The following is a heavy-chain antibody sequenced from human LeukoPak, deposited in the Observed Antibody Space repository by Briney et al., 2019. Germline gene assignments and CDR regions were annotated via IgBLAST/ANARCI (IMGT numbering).Heavy chain of an antibody. J-gene: IGHJ4*02. CDR2: INSDGSWT. CDR1: GNYL. Sequence: GGSLRLSCAASGNYLMHWVRQVPGKGLVWVSHINSDGSWTSYADSVKGRFTISKDNAENTLYLQMNSLRVEDTAVYYCVRSAFHAGSGNYYDYWGQGTLVAVSS. V-gene: IGHV3-74*01. D-gene: IGHD3-22*01. CDR3: VRSAFHAGSGNYYDY.